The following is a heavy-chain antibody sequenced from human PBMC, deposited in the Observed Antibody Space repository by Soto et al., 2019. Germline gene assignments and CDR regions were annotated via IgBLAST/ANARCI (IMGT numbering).Heavy chain of an antibody. CDR2: IKQDGSEK. CDR3: ARVSGYYSGAFDI. V-gene: IGHV3-7*01. CDR1: VFTFSIYW. J-gene: IGHJ3*02. Sequence: WGSLRLSCASSVFTFSIYWMSWVRQAPGKGLEWVANIKQDGSEKYYVDSVKGRFTISRDNAKNSLYLQMNSLRAEDTAVYYCARVSGYYSGAFDIWGQGTMVTVSS. D-gene: IGHD3-22*01.